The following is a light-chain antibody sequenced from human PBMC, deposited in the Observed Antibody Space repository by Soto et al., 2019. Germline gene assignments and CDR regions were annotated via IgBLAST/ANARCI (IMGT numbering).Light chain of an antibody. CDR2: GAS. V-gene: IGKV3-15*01. CDR3: QQSHNWPPDT. J-gene: IGKJ5*01. CDR1: QSVGSN. Sequence: EIVRTQSPDSLSVSPGQRASLSCRASQSVGSNLGWYQQKPGQPPRFLIFGASTRATGIPARCSGSGSGTEFTLTKSSLQSEDFGVYCCQQSHNWPPDTFGQGTRLESK.